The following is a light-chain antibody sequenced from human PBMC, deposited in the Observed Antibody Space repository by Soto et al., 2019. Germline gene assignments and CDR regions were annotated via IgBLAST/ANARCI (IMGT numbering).Light chain of an antibody. Sequence: EIVMTQSPATLSVSPGERATLSCRASQSVNSKLAWYQQKPGRAPRLLIYGASTRATGIPARFSGSGSGTEFTLTISSLQSEDFAVYYCQQYVSPPITFSQGTRLEIK. CDR3: QQYVSPPIT. V-gene: IGKV3-15*01. J-gene: IGKJ5*01. CDR2: GAS. CDR1: QSVNSK.